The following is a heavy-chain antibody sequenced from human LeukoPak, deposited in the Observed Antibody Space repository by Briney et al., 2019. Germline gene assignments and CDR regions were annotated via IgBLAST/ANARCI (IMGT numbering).Heavy chain of an antibody. J-gene: IGHJ3*02. CDR2: IYPGDSDT. CDR1: GYSFTSYW. D-gene: IGHD6-13*01. Sequence: GESLKISCKGSGYSFTSYWIGWVRQMPGKGLEWMGIIYPGDSDTRYSPSFQGQVTISADKSISTAYLQRSSLKASDTAMYYCARPTGYSSSWYAFDIWGQGTMVTVSS. CDR3: ARPTGYSSSWYAFDI. V-gene: IGHV5-51*01.